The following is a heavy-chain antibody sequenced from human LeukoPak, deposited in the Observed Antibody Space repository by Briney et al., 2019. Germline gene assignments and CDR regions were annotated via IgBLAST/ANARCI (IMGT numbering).Heavy chain of an antibody. CDR1: GASISSYY. J-gene: IGHJ4*02. V-gene: IGHV4-59*12. CDR2: IYYSGST. D-gene: IGHD3-3*01. CDR3: ASDRRYPITIFGVVNDY. Sequence: SETLSLTCTVSGASISSYYWSWIRQPPGKGLEWIGSIYYSGSTYYNPSLKSRVTISVDTSKNQFSLKLSSVTAADTAVYYCASDRRYPITIFGVVNDYWGQGTLVTVSS.